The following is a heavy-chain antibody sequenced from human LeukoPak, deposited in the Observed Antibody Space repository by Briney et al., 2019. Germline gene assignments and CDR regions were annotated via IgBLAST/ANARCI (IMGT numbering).Heavy chain of an antibody. CDR3: ARSSVVVVIDY. Sequence: PGGSLRLSCAASGFTFSSYWMHWVRQAPGKGLVWVSRINSDGSSTSYADSAKGRFTISRDNAKNTVYLQMNSLRAEDTAVYYCARSSVVVVIDYWGQGTLVTVSS. CDR1: GFTFSSYW. J-gene: IGHJ4*02. CDR2: INSDGSST. D-gene: IGHD3-22*01. V-gene: IGHV3-74*01.